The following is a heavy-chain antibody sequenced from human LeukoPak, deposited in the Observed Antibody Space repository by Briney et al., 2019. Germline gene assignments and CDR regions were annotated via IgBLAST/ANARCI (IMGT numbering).Heavy chain of an antibody. CDR1: GGSIRNYY. Sequence: PSETLSLTCSVSGGSIRNYYWNWLRQAAGKELELIGRIHSSGTANYSPSLKSRVTKSIATSKSQFSLRLSSVTAADTAVYYWGRGAVEATPHVAFESWGQGTMVTVSS. D-gene: IGHD1-26*01. J-gene: IGHJ3*02. CDR2: IHSSGTA. CDR3: GRGAVEATPHVAFES. V-gene: IGHV4-4*07.